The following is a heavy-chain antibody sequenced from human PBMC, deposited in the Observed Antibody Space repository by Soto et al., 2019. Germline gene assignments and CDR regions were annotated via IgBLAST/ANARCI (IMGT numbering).Heavy chain of an antibody. CDR1: GGTFSSYA. J-gene: IGHJ6*02. D-gene: IGHD2-15*01. CDR3: ARVFRKPKGYCSGGSCYYYYGMDV. Sequence: SVKVSCKASGGTFSSYAISWVRQAPGQGLEWMGGIIPIFGTANYAQKFQGRVTITADESTSTAYMELSSLRSEDTAVYYCARVFRKPKGYCSGGSCYYYYGMDVWGQGTTVTVSS. V-gene: IGHV1-69*13. CDR2: IIPIFGTA.